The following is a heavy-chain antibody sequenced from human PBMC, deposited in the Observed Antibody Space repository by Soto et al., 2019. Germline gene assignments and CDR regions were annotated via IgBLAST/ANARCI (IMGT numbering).Heavy chain of an antibody. CDR2: ISAYNGNT. V-gene: IGHV1-18*04. D-gene: IGHD6-13*01. Sequence: SEKVSCKASGYTFTSYCISWLRQAPGQGLEWMGWISAYNGNTNYAQKLQGRVTMNTDTTTSTAYMELRSLRSDDTAVYYCARDFPAPTVAAGAHFDYWGQGILVTVSS. CDR1: GYTFTSYC. J-gene: IGHJ4*02. CDR3: ARDFPAPTVAAGAHFDY.